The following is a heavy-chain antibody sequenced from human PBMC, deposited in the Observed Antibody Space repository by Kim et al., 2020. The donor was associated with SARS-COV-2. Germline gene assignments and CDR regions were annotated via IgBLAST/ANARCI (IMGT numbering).Heavy chain of an antibody. CDR1: GGSFTGYY. V-gene: IGHV4-34*01. D-gene: IGHD6-13*01. J-gene: IGHJ3*02. Sequence: SETLSLTCAVSGGSFTGYYWNWIRHPPGTGLGWIGEININGSTNYNPTHKSRVTITVDTSKNQFSLKLSAVTAAGTAVYYCSSTETIAAAGTSGALDIWG. CDR2: ININGST. CDR3: SSTETIAAAGTSGALDI.